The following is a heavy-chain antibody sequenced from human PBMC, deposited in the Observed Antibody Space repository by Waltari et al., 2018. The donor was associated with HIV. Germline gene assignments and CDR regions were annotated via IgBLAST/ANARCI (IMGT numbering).Heavy chain of an antibody. CDR2: INTDGSGT. J-gene: IGHJ4*02. CDR3: VRGSSSWIGVDH. V-gene: IGHV3-74*01. CDR1: GFTFRSFW. D-gene: IGHD3-10*01. Sequence: EVQLVESGGGLVQPGGSLRLSCVASGFTFRSFWMHWVRRAPGKGLVGVSRINTDGSGTDYAGSVKGRFTISRDNAKNTLYLQMNPLRADDMAVYYCVRGSSSWIGVDHWGQGTLVTVSS.